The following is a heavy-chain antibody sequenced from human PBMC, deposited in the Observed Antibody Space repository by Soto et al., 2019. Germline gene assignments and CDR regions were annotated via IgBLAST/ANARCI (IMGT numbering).Heavy chain of an antibody. CDR2: SIPIFGTA. J-gene: IGHJ6*02. CDR3: ARVVVVPSAIANYYYYYGMDV. D-gene: IGHD2-2*01. V-gene: IGHV1-69*13. Sequence: SVKVSCKASGGTFSSYAISWVRQAPGQGLEWMGGSIPIFGTANYAQKFQGRVTITADESTSTAYMELSSLRSEDTAVYYCARVVVVPSAIANYYYYYGMDVWAQGTTVTVSS. CDR1: GGTFSSYA.